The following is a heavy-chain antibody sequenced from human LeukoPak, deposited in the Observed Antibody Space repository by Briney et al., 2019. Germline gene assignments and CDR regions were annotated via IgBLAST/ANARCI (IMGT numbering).Heavy chain of an antibody. CDR1: GGSFSGYY. J-gene: IGHJ4*02. V-gene: IGHV4-34*01. Sequence: SETLSLTCAVYGGSFSGYYWSWIRQPPGKGLEWIGEINRSGSTNYNPSLKSRVTISVDTSKNQFSLKLSSVTAADTAVYYCARSGYSYELDYWGRGTLVTVSS. D-gene: IGHD5-18*01. CDR3: ARSGYSYELDY. CDR2: INRSGST.